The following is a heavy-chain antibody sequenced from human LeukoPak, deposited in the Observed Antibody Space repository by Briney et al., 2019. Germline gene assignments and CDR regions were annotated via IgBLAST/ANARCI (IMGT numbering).Heavy chain of an antibody. CDR3: ARDATVRGVSLDY. V-gene: IGHV4-38-2*02. CDR2: ISHSGST. J-gene: IGHJ4*02. Sequence: SETLSLTCTVSGFSISSGYYWGWIRQPPGKRLEWIGSISHSGSTYYNPSLKSRVTISVDRSKNQFSLKLRSVTAADTAVYYCARDATVRGVSLDYWGQGILVTVSS. D-gene: IGHD3-10*01. CDR1: GFSISSGYY.